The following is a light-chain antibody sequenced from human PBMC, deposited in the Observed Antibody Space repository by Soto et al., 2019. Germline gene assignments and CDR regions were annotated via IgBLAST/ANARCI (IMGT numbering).Light chain of an antibody. CDR3: QQYGSSPQT. CDR1: QSVRRNH. Sequence: EIVLTQSPGTLSMSPGESDTISCQATQSVRRNHLAWYQQKPGQAPRLLIYEASSRATGIPVRFSGSGSGTDFTLTISRLEPEDFAVYYCQQYGSSPQTFGRGTRLEIK. CDR2: EAS. V-gene: IGKV3-20*01. J-gene: IGKJ2*01.